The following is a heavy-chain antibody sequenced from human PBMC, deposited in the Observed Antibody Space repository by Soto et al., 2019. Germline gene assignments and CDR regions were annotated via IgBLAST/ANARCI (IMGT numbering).Heavy chain of an antibody. CDR1: GFTFSSSW. D-gene: IGHD3-10*01. CDR3: AAGVPPDD. J-gene: IGHJ4*02. V-gene: IGHV3-7*01. Sequence: EVHLVESGGGLVQPGGSLKLSCAASGFTFSSSWMNWVRQAPGKGLEWVANIKEDGSEKYYVDSVKGRFTISRDNAENSLSLQMNSLRVEDTAVYYCAAGVPPDDWGQGTLVTVSS. CDR2: IKEDGSEK.